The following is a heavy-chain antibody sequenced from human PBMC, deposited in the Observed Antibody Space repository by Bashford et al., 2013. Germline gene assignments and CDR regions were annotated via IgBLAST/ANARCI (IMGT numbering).Heavy chain of an antibody. CDR3: ARHTSSGWRGRYGMDV. Sequence: GESLKISCKGSGYSFTSYWIGWVRQMPGKGLEWMGIIYPGDSDTRYSPSFQGQVTISADKSISTAYLQWSSLKASDTAMYYCARHTSSGWRGRYGMDVVGPRDHGHRLL. V-gene: IGHV5-51*01. D-gene: IGHD6-19*01. CDR1: GYSFTSYW. CDR2: IYPGDSDT. J-gene: IGHJ6*02.